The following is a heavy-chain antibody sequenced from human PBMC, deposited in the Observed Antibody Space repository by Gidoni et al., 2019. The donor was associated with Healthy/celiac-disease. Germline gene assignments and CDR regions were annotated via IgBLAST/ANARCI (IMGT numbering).Heavy chain of an antibody. CDR3: ARSPGAADWFDP. CDR1: GGSFSGYY. CDR2: INHSGST. D-gene: IGHD6-13*01. J-gene: IGHJ5*02. Sequence: QVQLQQWGAGLLKPSETLSLTCAVYGGSFSGYYWSWIRQPPGKGLEWIGEINHSGSTNYNPSLKIRVTISVDTSKNQFSLKLSSVTAADTAVYYCARSPGAADWFDPWGQGTLVTVSS. V-gene: IGHV4-34*01.